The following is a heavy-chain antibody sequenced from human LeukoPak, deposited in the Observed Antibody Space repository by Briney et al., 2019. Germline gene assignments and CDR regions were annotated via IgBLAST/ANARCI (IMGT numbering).Heavy chain of an antibody. CDR1: GVSSSSDY. J-gene: IGHJ4*02. V-gene: IGHV4-59*08. D-gene: IGHD5-12*01. CDR2: IYYSGST. CDR3: ARLRGYSGYGPFDY. Sequence: SETLSLTCTVSGVSSSSDYWTWIRQPPGKGLEWIGYIYYSGSTNYNPSLKSRVTISMDTSKNQFSLQLTSVTAADTALYYCARLRGYSGYGPFDYWGQGILVTVSS.